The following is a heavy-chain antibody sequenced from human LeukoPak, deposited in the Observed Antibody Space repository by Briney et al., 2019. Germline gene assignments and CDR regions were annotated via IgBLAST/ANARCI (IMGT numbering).Heavy chain of an antibody. CDR2: LSGDETYI. CDR1: AFSLNAYN. CDR3: AKAAVYSRNWTPFDD. D-gene: IGHD6-13*01. V-gene: IGHV3-30*18. Sequence: GGSLRLSCAASAFSLNAYNMNWVRQAPGKGLEWVALLSGDETYIDYTDSVKGRFTISRDTSKNTLFLQMNSLRADDTAIYYCAKAAVYSRNWTPFDDWGQGTLVTVSS. J-gene: IGHJ4*02.